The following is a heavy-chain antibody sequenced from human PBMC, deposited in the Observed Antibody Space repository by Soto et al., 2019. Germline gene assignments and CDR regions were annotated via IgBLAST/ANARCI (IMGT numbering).Heavy chain of an antibody. CDR3: ARDPSGIAVAGGYYYYGMDV. J-gene: IGHJ6*02. V-gene: IGHV6-1*01. CDR1: GDSVSSNSAA. D-gene: IGHD6-19*01. Sequence: PSQTLSLTCAISGDSVSSNSAAWNWIRQSPSRGLEWLGRTYYRSKWYNDYAVSVKSRITINPDTSENQFSLQLNSVTPEDTAVYYCARDPSGIAVAGGYYYYGMDVWGQGTTVTVSS. CDR2: TYYRSKWYN.